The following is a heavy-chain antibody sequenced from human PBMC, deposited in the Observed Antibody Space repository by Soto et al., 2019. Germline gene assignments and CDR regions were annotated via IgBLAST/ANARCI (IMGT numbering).Heavy chain of an antibody. CDR1: GFTFSSYW. V-gene: IGHV3-7*05. CDR2: IKQDGSEK. CDR3: ARERFLEWFTGPYYYGMDG. J-gene: IGHJ6*02. Sequence: GSLRLSCAASGFTFSSYWMSWGRQAPWKGLEWVANIKQDGSEKYYVDNVKGRFTISRDNAKNALYLQMDSLRAEDTAVYYCARERFLEWFTGPYYYGMDGWGQGTTVAVSS. D-gene: IGHD3-3*01.